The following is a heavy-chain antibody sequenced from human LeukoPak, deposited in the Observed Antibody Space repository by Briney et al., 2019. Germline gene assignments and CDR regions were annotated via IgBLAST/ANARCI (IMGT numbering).Heavy chain of an antibody. Sequence: PGGSLRLSCAASGIIFSNYWMHWVRQAPGKGLEWVGRIKSKTDGGTTDYAAPVKGRFTISRDDSKNTLYLQMNSLKTEDTAVYYCTTDLVVVAANSDYWGQGTLVTVSS. CDR3: TTDLVVVAANSDY. J-gene: IGHJ4*02. CDR1: GIIFSNYW. D-gene: IGHD2-15*01. V-gene: IGHV3-15*01. CDR2: IKSKTDGGTT.